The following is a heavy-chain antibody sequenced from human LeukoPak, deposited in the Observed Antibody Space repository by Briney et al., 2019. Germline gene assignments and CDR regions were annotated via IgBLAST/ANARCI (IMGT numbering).Heavy chain of an antibody. Sequence: GGSLRLSCAGSGFTFSDHYMDWVRQAPGKGLEWVGRSRNKANSYTTEYAASVKGRFTISRDDSKNSLYLQMNSLKTEDTAVYYCSRRTHSSGWYFDYWGRGTLVTVSS. J-gene: IGHJ4*02. CDR1: GFTFSDHY. CDR2: SRNKANSYTT. CDR3: SRRTHSSGWYFDY. V-gene: IGHV3-72*01. D-gene: IGHD6-19*01.